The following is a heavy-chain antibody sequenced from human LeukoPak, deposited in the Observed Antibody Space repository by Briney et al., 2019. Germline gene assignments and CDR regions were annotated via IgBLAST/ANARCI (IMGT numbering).Heavy chain of an antibody. CDR2: INPNSGGT. D-gene: IGHD3-10*01. V-gene: IGHV1-2*02. CDR1: GYIFTGYY. J-gene: IGHJ5*02. CDR3: ARGCWFGGLPSNWFDP. Sequence: ASVKVSCKASGYIFTGYYMHWVRQAPGQGLEWMGWINPNSGGTNYAQKFQGRVTMTRDTSISTAYMELSRLRSDDTAVYYCARGCWFGGLPSNWFDPWGQGTLVTVSS.